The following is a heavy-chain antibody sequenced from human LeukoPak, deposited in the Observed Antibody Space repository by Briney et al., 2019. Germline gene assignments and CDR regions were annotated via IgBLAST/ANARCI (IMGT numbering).Heavy chain of an antibody. J-gene: IGHJ4*02. CDR3: ARAWRQVPADPYFDY. Sequence: GGSLRLSCAASGFTFSSYSMNWVRQAPGKGLEWVSSISSSSSYIYYADSVKGRFTISRDNAKNSLYLQMNSLRAEDTAVYYCARAWRQVPADPYFDYWGQGTLVTVSS. D-gene: IGHD2-2*01. CDR2: ISSSSSYI. CDR1: GFTFSSYS. V-gene: IGHV3-21*01.